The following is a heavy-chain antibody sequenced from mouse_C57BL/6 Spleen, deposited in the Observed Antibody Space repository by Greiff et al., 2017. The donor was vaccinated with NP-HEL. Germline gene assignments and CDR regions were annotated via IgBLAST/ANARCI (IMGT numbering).Heavy chain of an antibody. CDR2: IYPGSGST. Sequence: QVQLQQPGAELVKPGASVKMSCKASGYTFTSYWITWVKQRPGQGLEWIGDIYPGSGSTNYNEKFKSKATLTVDTSSSTAYMQLSSLTAEDSAVYYSARGDYDKDYAMDYWGQGTSVTVSS. CDR3: ARGDYDKDYAMDY. J-gene: IGHJ4*01. CDR1: GYTFTSYW. V-gene: IGHV1-55*01. D-gene: IGHD2-4*01.